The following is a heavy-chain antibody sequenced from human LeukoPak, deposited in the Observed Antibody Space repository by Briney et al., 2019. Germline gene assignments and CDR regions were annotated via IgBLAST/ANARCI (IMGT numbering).Heavy chain of an antibody. CDR2: INPSGGDA. J-gene: IGHJ4*02. D-gene: IGHD1-14*01. V-gene: IGHV1-46*01. CDR1: GYTFTSYY. CDR3: AREVMDNLRFDY. Sequence: ASVKVSCKASGYTFTSYYMHWVRQAPGQGLEWMGIINPSGGDASYAQKFQGRLTMTRDTSTNTVYMELTSLRSEDTAVYYCAREVMDNLRFDYWGQGTLVTVSS.